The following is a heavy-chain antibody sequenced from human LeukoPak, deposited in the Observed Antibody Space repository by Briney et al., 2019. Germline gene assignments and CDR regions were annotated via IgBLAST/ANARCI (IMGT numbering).Heavy chain of an antibody. J-gene: IGHJ5*02. Sequence: ASVKVSCKASGYTFTGYYMHWVRQAPGHGLEWMGIIDPSGGSTDYAQKFQGRVTTTRDTSTTTVYMELSSLRSEDTAVYFCARDLGLRGVTNWFDPWGQGALVTVSS. CDR3: ARDLGLRGVTNWFDP. D-gene: IGHD3-10*01. CDR2: IDPSGGST. CDR1: GYTFTGYY. V-gene: IGHV1-46*01.